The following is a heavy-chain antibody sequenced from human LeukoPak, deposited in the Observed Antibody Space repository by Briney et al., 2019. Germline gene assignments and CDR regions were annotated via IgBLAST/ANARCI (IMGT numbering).Heavy chain of an antibody. CDR3: ARRPYDFWRSWFDP. D-gene: IGHD3-3*01. CDR2: IYYSGST. Sequence: SETLSLTCTVSGGSISGGDYYWSWIRQPPGKGLEWIGYIYYSGSTYYNPSLKSRVTISVDTSKNQFSLKLSSVTAADTAVYYCARRPYDFWRSWFDPWGQGTLVTVSS. CDR1: GGSISGGDYY. J-gene: IGHJ5*02. V-gene: IGHV4-30-4*01.